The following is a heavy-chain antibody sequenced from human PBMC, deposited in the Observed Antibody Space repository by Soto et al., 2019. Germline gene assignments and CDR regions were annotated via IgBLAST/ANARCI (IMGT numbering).Heavy chain of an antibody. CDR1: GFSFRNYW. V-gene: IGHV3-7*01. J-gene: IGHJ4*02. CDR3: VRDHEHDENYFDY. Sequence: EVQLVESGGGLVQPGGSLRLSCVVSGFSFRNYWMSWVRQAPGKGLEWVANTKQDGSDKYYVDSVEGRFTISRDNAKNSLYLQMNSLRADDTAVYYCVRDHEHDENYFDYWGQGTLVTVSS. D-gene: IGHD3-3*01. CDR2: TKQDGSDK.